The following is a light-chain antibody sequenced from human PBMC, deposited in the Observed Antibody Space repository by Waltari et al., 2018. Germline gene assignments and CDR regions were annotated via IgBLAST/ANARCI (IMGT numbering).Light chain of an antibody. CDR1: SSDIGTYHY. J-gene: IGLJ1*01. V-gene: IGLV2-14*01. CDR3: CSYTRSSTYV. Sequence: SALPQPASVSGSPGQSITISCTGTSSDIGTYHYLSWYQQYPGKAPKLMIYDVNKRPSGVSDRFSGSKSGNTASLTISGLQAEDEADYYCCSYTRSSTYVFGTGTQVTVL. CDR2: DVN.